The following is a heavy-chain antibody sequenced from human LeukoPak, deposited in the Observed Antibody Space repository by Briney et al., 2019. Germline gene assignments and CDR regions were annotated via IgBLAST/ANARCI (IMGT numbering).Heavy chain of an antibody. CDR1: GGSISSYH. Sequence: SETLSLTCTVSGGSISSYHWSWIRQPPGKGLECIGYDYYSGSTNYNPSLKTRVTISVDTSKNQFSLKVSSVTAADTAVYYCARGGSLGSSWYGVFDYWGQGTLVTISS. CDR2: DYYSGST. D-gene: IGHD6-13*01. CDR3: ARGGSLGSSWYGVFDY. J-gene: IGHJ4*02. V-gene: IGHV4-59*01.